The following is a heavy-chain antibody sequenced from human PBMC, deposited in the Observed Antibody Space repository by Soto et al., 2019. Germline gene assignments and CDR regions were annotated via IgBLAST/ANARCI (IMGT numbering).Heavy chain of an antibody. CDR2: IYYSGST. Sequence: SETMSVTCTVSGGYLSSYYWSWIRQTPGKGLEWIGYIYYSGSTNYNPSLKSRVTISVDTSKNQFSLKLSSVTAADTAVYYCARRYGGNFDFWGQGTLVTVSS. CDR1: GGYLSSYY. CDR3: ARRYGGNFDF. J-gene: IGHJ4*02. V-gene: IGHV4-59*01. D-gene: IGHD1-26*01.